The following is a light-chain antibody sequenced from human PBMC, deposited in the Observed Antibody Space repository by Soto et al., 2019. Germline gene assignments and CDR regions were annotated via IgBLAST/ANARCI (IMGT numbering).Light chain of an antibody. CDR3: HQYGSSPPYT. CDR1: QSVSSSY. CDR2: GAS. J-gene: IGKJ2*01. V-gene: IGKV3-20*01. Sequence: EIVLTQSPGTLSLSPGERATLSCRARQSVSSSYLAWYQQKPGQAPRLLIYGASSRATCIPDRFSGSGSGTDFTLTFSRLEPEDFAGYYCHQYGSSPPYTFGQGTKLEIK.